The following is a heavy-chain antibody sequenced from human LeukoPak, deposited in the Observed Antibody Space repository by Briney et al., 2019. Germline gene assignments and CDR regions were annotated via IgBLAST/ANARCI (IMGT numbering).Heavy chain of an antibody. Sequence: AAVKVSCKASGGTFSSYAISWVRQAPGQGLEWMGMIIPILGIANYAQKFQGRVTITADKSTSTAYMELSSLRSEDTAVYYCARDAYSSGWPDYWGQGTLVTVSS. CDR2: IIPILGIA. CDR1: GGTFSSYA. CDR3: ARDAYSSGWPDY. V-gene: IGHV1-69*04. J-gene: IGHJ4*02. D-gene: IGHD6-19*01.